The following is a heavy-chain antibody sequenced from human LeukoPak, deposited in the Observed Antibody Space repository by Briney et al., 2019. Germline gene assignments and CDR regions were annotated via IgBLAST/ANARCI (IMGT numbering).Heavy chain of an antibody. V-gene: IGHV4-34*01. CDR2: INHSGST. CDR3: ARSFYCSSTSCYVGAYYYYYYYMDV. Sequence: PSETLSLTCIVFGGSMSSDYWSWIRQPPGKGLEWIGEINHSGSTNYNPSLKSRVTISVDTSKNQFSLKLSSVTAADTAVYYCARSFYCSSTSCYVGAYYYYYYYMDVWGKGTTVTISS. CDR1: GGSMSSDY. D-gene: IGHD2-2*01. J-gene: IGHJ6*03.